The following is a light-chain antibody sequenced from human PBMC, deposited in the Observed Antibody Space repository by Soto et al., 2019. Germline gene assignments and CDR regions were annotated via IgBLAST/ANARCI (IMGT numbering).Light chain of an antibody. J-gene: IGLJ1*01. V-gene: IGLV2-11*01. CDR1: SSDVGFYNY. Sequence: QSVLTQPPSVSGSPGQSVTISCTGTSSDVGFYNYVSWYQQHPGKAPKLMIYDVSKRPSGVPDRFSGSKSGNTASLTISGLQAEDEADYYCCSYAGSYTFYVFGTGTKLTVL. CDR3: CSYAGSYTFYV. CDR2: DVS.